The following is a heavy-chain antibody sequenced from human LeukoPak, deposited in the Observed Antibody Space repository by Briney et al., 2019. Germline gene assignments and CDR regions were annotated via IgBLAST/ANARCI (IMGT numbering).Heavy chain of an antibody. V-gene: IGHV3-48*03. CDR3: ARGRSYFNY. CDR2: ISSSGSTI. D-gene: IGHD6-19*01. J-gene: IGHJ4*02. CDR1: EFTFSSYE. Sequence: QPGGSLRLSCAASEFTFSSYEMDWVRQAPGKGLEWVSYISSSGSTIYYADSVKGRFTISRDNAKNSLYLQMNSLRAEDTAVYYCARGRSYFNYWGLGTLVTVSS.